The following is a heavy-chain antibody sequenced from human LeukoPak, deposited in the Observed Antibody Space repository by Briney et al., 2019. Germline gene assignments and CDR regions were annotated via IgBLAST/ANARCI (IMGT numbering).Heavy chain of an antibody. Sequence: VKPTATLSLTCTVAGCSISSYNWSWSRQRPGKGLEWVGYMYYSGSSNYTPSLKSRVTISVDTSKNPFSLKPSSVTAADTAVYYCARHLGYCSSAGWHSWFDPWGQGTLVTVSS. V-gene: IGHV4-59*08. CDR3: ARHLGYCSSAGWHSWFDP. CDR2: MYYSGSS. J-gene: IGHJ5*02. CDR1: GCSISSYN. D-gene: IGHD2-2*01.